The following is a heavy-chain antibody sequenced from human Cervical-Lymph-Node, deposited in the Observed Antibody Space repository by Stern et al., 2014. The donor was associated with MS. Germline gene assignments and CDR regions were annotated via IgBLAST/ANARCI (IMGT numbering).Heavy chain of an antibody. D-gene: IGHD1-26*01. CDR2: INSDGSST. V-gene: IGHV3-74*01. J-gene: IGHJ4*02. Sequence: EVQLVASGGGLVQPGGSLRLSCAASGFTFSSYWMHWVRQAPGKGLVWVSRINSDGSSTSYADSVKGRFTISRDNAKNTLYLQMNSLRAEDTAVYYCARPFPVGATPFDYWGQGTLVTVSS. CDR1: GFTFSSYW. CDR3: ARPFPVGATPFDY.